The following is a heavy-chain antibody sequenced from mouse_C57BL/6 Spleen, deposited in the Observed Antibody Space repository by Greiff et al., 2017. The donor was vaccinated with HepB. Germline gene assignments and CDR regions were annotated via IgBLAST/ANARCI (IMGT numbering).Heavy chain of an antibody. D-gene: IGHD1-1*01. J-gene: IGHJ4*01. V-gene: IGHV1-53*01. Sequence: QVHVKQSGTELVKPGASVKLSCKASGYTFTSYWMHWVKQRPGQGLEWIGNINPSNGGTNYNEKFKSKATLTVDKSSSTAYMQLSSMTSEDSAVYYCARSGYYGSRGWAMDYWGQGTSVTVSS. CDR3: ARSGYYGSRGWAMDY. CDR2: INPSNGGT. CDR1: GYTFTSYW.